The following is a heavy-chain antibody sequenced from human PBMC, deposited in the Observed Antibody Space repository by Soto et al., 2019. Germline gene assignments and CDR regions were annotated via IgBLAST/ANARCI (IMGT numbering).Heavy chain of an antibody. CDR1: GFTYTSSA. Sequence: GTSVKLSCKDSGFTYTSSAVQWVRQARGQRLEWIGWIVVGSGNTNYAQKFQERVTITRDMSTSTAYMELSSLRSEDTAVYYCAAWRRYYYDSSGSRPFFYWGQGTLVTVSS. CDR3: AAWRRYYYDSSGSRPFFY. D-gene: IGHD3-22*01. J-gene: IGHJ4*02. CDR2: IVVGSGNT. V-gene: IGHV1-58*01.